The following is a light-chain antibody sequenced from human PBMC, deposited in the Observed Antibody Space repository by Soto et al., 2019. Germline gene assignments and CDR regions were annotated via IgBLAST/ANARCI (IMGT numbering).Light chain of an antibody. CDR2: AAS. CDR3: QQSFSPVWT. J-gene: IGKJ1*01. CDR1: QSISNY. V-gene: IGKV1-39*01. Sequence: DIQMTQSPSSLSASVGDRVTITCRASQSISNYLNWYQQKPGKAPKLLIYAASSMQSGVPSRFSGSGSETDFTRTISSLQPDDSATYYCQQSFSPVWTFGQGTKVEV.